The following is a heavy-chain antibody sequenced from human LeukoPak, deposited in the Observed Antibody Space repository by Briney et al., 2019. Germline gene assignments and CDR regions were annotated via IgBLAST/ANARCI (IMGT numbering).Heavy chain of an antibody. Sequence: SETLSLTCTVSGGSISSYYWSWIRQPPGKGLERIGYIYYSGSTNYNPSLKSRVTISVDTSKNQFSLKLSSVTAADTAVYYCARLARRVAVAGFLDYWGQGTLVTVSS. D-gene: IGHD6-19*01. V-gene: IGHV4-59*08. J-gene: IGHJ4*02. CDR1: GGSISSYY. CDR3: ARLARRVAVAGFLDY. CDR2: IYYSGST.